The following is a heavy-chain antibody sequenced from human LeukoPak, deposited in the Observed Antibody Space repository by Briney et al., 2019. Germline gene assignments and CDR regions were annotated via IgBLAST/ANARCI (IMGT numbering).Heavy chain of an antibody. Sequence: GGSLRLSCAASGFTFSSYAMSWVRQAPGKGLEWVSSISSSSSYIYYADSVKGRFTISRDNAKNSLYLQMNSLRAEDTAVYYCARVNSSSWYEYFQHWGQGTLVTVSS. CDR3: ARVNSSSWYEYFQH. V-gene: IGHV3-21*01. J-gene: IGHJ1*01. D-gene: IGHD6-13*01. CDR2: ISSSSSYI. CDR1: GFTFSSYA.